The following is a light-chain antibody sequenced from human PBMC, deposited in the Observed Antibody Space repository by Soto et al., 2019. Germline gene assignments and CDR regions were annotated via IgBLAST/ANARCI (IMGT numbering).Light chain of an antibody. CDR3: SSYTSSSTYV. V-gene: IGLV2-14*01. CDR1: SSDVAGYGY. Sequence: QSALTQPASVSGSPGQAITISCTGTSSDVAGYGYVSWYQQHPGKAPKLMISEVSNRPSGVSNRFSGSKSGNTASLTISGLQAEDEADYYCSSYTSSSTYVFGTGTKLTVL. J-gene: IGLJ1*01. CDR2: EVS.